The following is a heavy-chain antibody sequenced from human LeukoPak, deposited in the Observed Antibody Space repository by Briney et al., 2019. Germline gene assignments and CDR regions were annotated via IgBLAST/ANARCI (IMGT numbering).Heavy chain of an antibody. D-gene: IGHD5-24*01. Sequence: PSETLSLTCTVSGGSISSTSDYWGWIRQPPGKGLEWIGSIYHSGSTYYNPSLKSRVTISVDTSKNQFSLKLSSVTAADTAVYYCASGIENVGRDGHWGQGTLVTVSS. V-gene: IGHV4-39*01. J-gene: IGHJ4*02. CDR3: ASGIENVGRDGH. CDR2: IYHSGST. CDR1: GGSISSTSDY.